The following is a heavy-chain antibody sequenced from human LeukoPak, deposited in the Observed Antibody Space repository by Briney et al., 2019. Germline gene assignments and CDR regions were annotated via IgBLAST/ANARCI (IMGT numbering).Heavy chain of an antibody. J-gene: IGHJ6*02. Sequence: SETLSLTCSISGGSMSRFYWTWIRQSPGKGLEWIGYVHNTGGTNYNPSLKSRVTIAVDTSKNQFSLKLSSVVAADTAVYYCARGSGIVGAYFYYYGMDVWGPGTTVTVSS. V-gene: IGHV4-59*01. CDR3: ARGSGIVGAYFYYYGMDV. CDR2: VHNTGGT. CDR1: GGSMSRFY. D-gene: IGHD1-26*01.